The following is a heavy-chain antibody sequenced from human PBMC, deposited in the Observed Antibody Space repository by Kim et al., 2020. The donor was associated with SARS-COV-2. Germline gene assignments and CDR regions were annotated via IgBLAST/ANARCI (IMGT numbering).Heavy chain of an antibody. CDR1: ELIFRNYW. CDR2: ISQDGSDT. J-gene: IGHJ4*02. Sequence: GGSLRLSCSASELIFRNYWMNWVRQAPGKGLECVAIISQDGSDTRHLDSGSGRFTISRDNAKNSLYLQMNSLRAEDTGMYYCVGGRGWLPDYWGQRTLVTVSS. CDR3: VGGRGWLPDY. V-gene: IGHV3-7*03. D-gene: IGHD6-19*01.